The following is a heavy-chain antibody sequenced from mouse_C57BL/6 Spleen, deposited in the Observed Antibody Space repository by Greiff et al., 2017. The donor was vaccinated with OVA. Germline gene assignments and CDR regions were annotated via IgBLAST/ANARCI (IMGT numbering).Heavy chain of an antibody. V-gene: IGHV1-50*01. CDR2: IDPSDSYT. Sequence: QVQLQQPGAELVKPGASVKLSCKASGYTFTSYWMQWVKQRPGQGLEWIGEIDPSDSYTNYNQKFKGKATLTVDTSSSTAYMQLSSLTSEDSAVYYCARGENYYSNPLDYWGQGTTLTVSS. CDR3: ARGENYYSNPLDY. J-gene: IGHJ2*01. CDR1: GYTFTSYW. D-gene: IGHD2-5*01.